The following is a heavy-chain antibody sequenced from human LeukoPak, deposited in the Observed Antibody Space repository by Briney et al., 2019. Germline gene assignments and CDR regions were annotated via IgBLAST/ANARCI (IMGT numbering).Heavy chain of an antibody. CDR2: INPNTGGT. V-gene: IGHV1-2*02. CDR1: GYTFIGYY. Sequence: ASVKVSCKASGYTFIGYYMHWVRQAPGQGLEWMGWINPNTGGTKYAQKFQGRVTITRDSSISTAYMELSRLTSDDTAMYYCVRDSQGDYYLDYWGQGTLVTVSS. J-gene: IGHJ4*02. CDR3: VRDSQGDYYLDY. D-gene: IGHD2-21*02.